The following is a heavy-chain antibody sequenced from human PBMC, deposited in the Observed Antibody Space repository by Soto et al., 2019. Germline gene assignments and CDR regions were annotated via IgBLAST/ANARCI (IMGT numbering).Heavy chain of an antibody. CDR2: INPSGGST. CDR3: ARDSLNIVLVPAAIRGRRSYGMDV. Sequence: GASVKVSCKASGCTFTSYYTHWVRQAPGQGLEWMGIINPSGGSTSYAQKFQGRVTMTRDTSTSTVYMELSSLRSEDTAVYYCARDSLNIVLVPAAIRGRRSYGMDVWGQGTTVTVSS. J-gene: IGHJ6*02. V-gene: IGHV1-46*01. CDR1: GCTFTSYY. D-gene: IGHD2-2*01.